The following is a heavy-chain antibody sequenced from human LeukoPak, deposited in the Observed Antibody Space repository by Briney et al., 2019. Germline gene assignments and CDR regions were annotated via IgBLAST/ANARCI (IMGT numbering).Heavy chain of an antibody. CDR3: AKDPRGSYSRDYYYYMDV. D-gene: IGHD1-26*01. CDR2: IWYDGSNK. Sequence: PGGSLRLSCAASGFTFSSYGMHWVRQAPGKGLEGVAVIWYDGSNKYYADSVKGRFTISRDNSKNTLYLQMNSLRAEDAAVYYCAKDPRGSYSRDYYYYMDVWGKGTTVTVSS. V-gene: IGHV3-33*06. CDR1: GFTFSSYG. J-gene: IGHJ6*03.